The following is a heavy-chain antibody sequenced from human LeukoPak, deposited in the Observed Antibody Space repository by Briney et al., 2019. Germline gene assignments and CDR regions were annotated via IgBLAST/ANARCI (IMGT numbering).Heavy chain of an antibody. D-gene: IGHD3-9*01. V-gene: IGHV4-59*01. CDR1: GGSISSYY. CDR2: IYYSGST. CDR3: ARVGDQSGLLRYFDWSSGNWFDP. Sequence: TSETLSLTCTVSGGSISSYYWSWIRQPPGKGLEWIGYIYYSGSTNYNPSLKSRVTISVDTSKNQFSLKLSSVTAADTAVYYCARVGDQSGLLRYFDWSSGNWFDPWGQGTLVTVSS. J-gene: IGHJ5*02.